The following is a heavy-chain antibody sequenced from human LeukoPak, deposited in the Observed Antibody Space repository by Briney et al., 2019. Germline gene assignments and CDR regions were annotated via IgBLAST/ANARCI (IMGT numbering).Heavy chain of an antibody. CDR1: GYTFTSYD. Sequence: ASVKVSCKASGYTFTSYDINWVRQSTGQGLEWMGRMNPNSGNTGYAQKFQGRVTMTRNTSISTAYMELSSLRSEDTAVYYCARGFYGSMVRGVIKPEYWGQGTLVTVSS. CDR2: MNPNSGNT. CDR3: ARGFYGSMVRGVIKPEY. D-gene: IGHD3-10*01. J-gene: IGHJ4*02. V-gene: IGHV1-8*01.